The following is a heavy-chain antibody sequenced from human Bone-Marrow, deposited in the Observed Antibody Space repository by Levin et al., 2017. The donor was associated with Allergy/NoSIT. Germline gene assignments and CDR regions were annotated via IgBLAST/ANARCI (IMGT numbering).Heavy chain of an antibody. CDR1: GYTFTRYA. CDR2: INTNTGNP. Sequence: VKVSCKASGYTFTRYAMNWVRQAPGQGLEWMGWINTNTGNPTYAQGFTGRFVFSLDTSVSTAYLQISSLKAEDTAVYYCARAIRTPFWELQDYYYGMDVWGQGTTVTVSS. J-gene: IGHJ6*02. D-gene: IGHD1-26*01. V-gene: IGHV7-4-1*02. CDR3: ARAIRTPFWELQDYYYGMDV.